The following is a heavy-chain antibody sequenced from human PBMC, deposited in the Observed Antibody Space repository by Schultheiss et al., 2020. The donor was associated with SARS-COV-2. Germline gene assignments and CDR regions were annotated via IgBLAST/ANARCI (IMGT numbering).Heavy chain of an antibody. D-gene: IGHD5-12*01. CDR2: IWYDGSNK. CDR3: ARDLFGVATMGGY. CDR1: GFTFSSYG. J-gene: IGHJ4*02. V-gene: IGHV3-33*01. Sequence: GGSLRLSCAASGFTFSSYGMHWVRQAPGKGLEWVEVIWYDGSNKYYADSVKGRFTISRDNSKNTLYLQMNSLRAEDTAVYYCARDLFGVATMGGYWGQGTLVTVSS.